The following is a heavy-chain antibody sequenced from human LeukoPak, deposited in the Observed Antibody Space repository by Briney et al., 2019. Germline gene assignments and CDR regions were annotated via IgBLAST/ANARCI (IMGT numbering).Heavy chain of an antibody. CDR2: IKQDGSEK. CDR1: GFTFSSYW. D-gene: IGHD6-19*01. Sequence: PGGSLRLSCAASGFTFSSYWMSWVRQAPGQGLEWLANIKQDGSEKYYVDSVKGRFTISRDDSMNTLYLQMNSLRAEDTDVYYCAKLPGVAALSLKWLVMYYWGQGTLVTVSS. V-gene: IGHV3-7*03. CDR3: AKLPGVAALSLKWLVMYY. J-gene: IGHJ4*02.